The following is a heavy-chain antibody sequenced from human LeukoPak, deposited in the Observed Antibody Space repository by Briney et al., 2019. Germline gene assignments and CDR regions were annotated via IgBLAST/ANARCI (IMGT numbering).Heavy chain of an antibody. J-gene: IGHJ4*02. CDR2: IYTSGST. Sequence: SETLSLTCTVSGGSISSYYWSWIRQPAGKGLEWIGRIYTSGSTNHNPSLKSRVTMSVDTSKNQFSLKLSSVTAADTAVYYCARDFTYYDILTGYYRSYYLDYWGQGTLVTVSS. V-gene: IGHV4-4*07. D-gene: IGHD3-9*01. CDR3: ARDFTYYDILTGYYRSYYLDY. CDR1: GGSISSYY.